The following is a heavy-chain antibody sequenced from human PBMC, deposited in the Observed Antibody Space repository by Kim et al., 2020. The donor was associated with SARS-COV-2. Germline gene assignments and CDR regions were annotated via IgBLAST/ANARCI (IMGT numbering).Heavy chain of an antibody. CDR3: AKVRTAAAGGYYFDY. D-gene: IGHD6-13*01. Sequence: DSVKGRFTISRDNSKNTLYLQMYSLRAEDTAVYYCAKVRTAAAGGYYFDYWGQGTLVTVSS. J-gene: IGHJ4*02. V-gene: IGHV3-23*01.